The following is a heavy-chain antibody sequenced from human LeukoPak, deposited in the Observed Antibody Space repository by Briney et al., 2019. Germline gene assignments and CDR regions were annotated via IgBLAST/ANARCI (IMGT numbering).Heavy chain of an antibody. Sequence: SETLSLTCTVSGGSISSSSYYWGWIRQPPGKGLEWIGSIYYSGSTYYNPSLKSRVTISVDTSKNQFSLNLNSVTAADTAVYFCARDEGSAYPFDYWGQGALVTISS. CDR2: IYYSGST. V-gene: IGHV4-39*07. CDR1: GGSISSSSYY. J-gene: IGHJ4*02. CDR3: ARDEGSAYPFDY. D-gene: IGHD3-22*01.